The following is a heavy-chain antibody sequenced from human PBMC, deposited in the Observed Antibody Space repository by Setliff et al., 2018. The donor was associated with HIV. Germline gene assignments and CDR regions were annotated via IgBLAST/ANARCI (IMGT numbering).Heavy chain of an antibody. CDR2: IYDSEST. CDR3: ARGQQIVNWFDP. Sequence: PSETLSLTCTVSGGSISSGDYYWSWIRQPPGKGLEWIGNIYDSESTYYNPSLKSRVTISVDTSKNHFSLKLNSVTAADTAVYYCARGQQIVNWFDPWGQGTLVTVSS. CDR1: GGSISSGDYY. V-gene: IGHV4-30-4*08. J-gene: IGHJ5*02. D-gene: IGHD3-22*01.